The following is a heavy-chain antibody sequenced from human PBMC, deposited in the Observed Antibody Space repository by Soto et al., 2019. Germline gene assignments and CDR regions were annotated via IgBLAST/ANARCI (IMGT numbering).Heavy chain of an antibody. CDR2: IYYSGST. CDR3: ARDRIYYDSSGYSLRLFDY. Sequence: PSETLSLTCTVSGGSISSGGYYWSWIRQHPGKGLEWIGYIYYSGSTYYNPSLKSRVTISVDTSKNQFSLKLSSVTAADTAVYYCARDRIYYDSSGYSLRLFDYWGQGTLVTVSS. V-gene: IGHV4-31*03. D-gene: IGHD3-22*01. J-gene: IGHJ4*02. CDR1: GGSISSGGYY.